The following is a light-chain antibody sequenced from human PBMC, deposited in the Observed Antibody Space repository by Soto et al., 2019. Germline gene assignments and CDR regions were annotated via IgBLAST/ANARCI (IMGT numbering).Light chain of an antibody. Sequence: QSVLTQPASLSGSPGQSITISCTGTSSDVGGYKYVSWYQHHPGKAPKLIIYDVTKRPSGVPDRFSGSKSGNTASLSISGLQAEDEADYYCCSYAGSYRNVFGTGTKVTVL. V-gene: IGLV2-11*01. CDR3: CSYAGSYRNV. J-gene: IGLJ1*01. CDR1: SSDVGGYKY. CDR2: DVT.